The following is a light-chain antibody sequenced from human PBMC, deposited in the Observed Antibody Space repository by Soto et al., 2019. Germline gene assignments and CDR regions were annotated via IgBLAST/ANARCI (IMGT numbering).Light chain of an antibody. J-gene: IGLJ2*01. Sequence: SYELTQPPSVSVSPGQTATITCSGDELGNKYASWHQQKQGQSPLLVIYQDNKRPSGIPERFSGSNSGNTATLTISGTQAMDEADYYCQAWDSSTAVFGGGTKLTVL. CDR1: ELGNKY. CDR2: QDN. V-gene: IGLV3-1*01. CDR3: QAWDSSTAV.